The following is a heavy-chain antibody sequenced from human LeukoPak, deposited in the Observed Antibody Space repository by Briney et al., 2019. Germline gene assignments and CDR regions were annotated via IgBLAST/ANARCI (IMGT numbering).Heavy chain of an antibody. CDR2: IYPSGTT. CDR3: ARQRRGYYDGSGTPSIIES. V-gene: IGHV4-4*09. J-gene: IGHJ4*02. CDR1: GGSISGSY. D-gene: IGHD3-22*01. Sequence: SETLSLTCTVSGGSISGSYWGWVRQPPGKGLERIGFIYPSGTTNYNPSVKSRLLMSLDTSKNQFSLELSSVTAADTAVYYCARQRRGYYDGSGTPSIIESWGQGTLVTVSS.